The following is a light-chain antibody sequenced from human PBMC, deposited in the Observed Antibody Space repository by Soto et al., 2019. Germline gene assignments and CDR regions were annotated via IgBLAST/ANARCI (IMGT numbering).Light chain of an antibody. CDR1: QSVSNY. J-gene: IGKJ4*01. CDR3: QQRSNWPLLT. Sequence: EIVLTQSPATLSLSPGERATLSCRASQSVSNYLAWYQQKPGQAPRLLIYDASNRATGIPARFSGSGSGTDCTLAISSLEPEDVAVYYCQQRSNWPLLTFGGGTKVEIK. V-gene: IGKV3-11*01. CDR2: DAS.